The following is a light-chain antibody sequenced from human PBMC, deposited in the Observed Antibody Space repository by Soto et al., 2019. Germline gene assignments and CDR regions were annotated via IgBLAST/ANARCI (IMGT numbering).Light chain of an antibody. Sequence: EIVLRQSPGTLSLSPGERATLSCRASQSFSNNYLAWYQQKPGQAPRLLIYGASNRATGIPDRFSGSGSGTDFTLTISRLEPEDFAVYYCQQYGSSGTFGQGTKVDIK. CDR3: QQYGSSGT. CDR1: QSFSNNY. V-gene: IGKV3-20*01. CDR2: GAS. J-gene: IGKJ1*01.